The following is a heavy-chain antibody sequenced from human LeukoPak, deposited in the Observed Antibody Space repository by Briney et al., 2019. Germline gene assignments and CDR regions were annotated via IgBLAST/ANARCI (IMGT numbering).Heavy chain of an antibody. CDR3: ARENEAFDI. J-gene: IGHJ3*02. Sequence: PSETLSLTCTVSGGSVSSGSYYWNWIRQPPGKGLEWIGYIYYSGSTNYNPSLKSRVTISVDTSKNQFSLKLSSVTAADTAVYYCARENEAFDIWGQGTMVTVSS. V-gene: IGHV4-61*01. CDR1: GGSVSSGSYY. CDR2: IYYSGST.